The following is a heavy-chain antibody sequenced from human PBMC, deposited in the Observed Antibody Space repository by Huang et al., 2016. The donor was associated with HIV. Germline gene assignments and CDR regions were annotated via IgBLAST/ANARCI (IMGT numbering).Heavy chain of an antibody. CDR3: AKADSGAAAGSLVDY. J-gene: IGHJ4*02. D-gene: IGHD6-13*01. Sequence: EVQLLESGGGLVQPGGSLRLSCAASGFTFSSYAMSWVRQARGRGLAWVSSISGRGSSSYYADSVKGRFTISRDNSKNTLYLQMNSLRAEDTAIYYCAKADSGAAAGSLVDYWGQGTLVTVSS. CDR1: GFTFSSYA. CDR2: ISGRGSSS. V-gene: IGHV3-23*01.